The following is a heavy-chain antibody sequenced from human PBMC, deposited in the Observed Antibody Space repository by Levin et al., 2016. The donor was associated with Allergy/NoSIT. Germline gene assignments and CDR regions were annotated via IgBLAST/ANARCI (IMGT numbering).Heavy chain of an antibody. V-gene: IGHV3-11*05. J-gene: IGHJ6*03. D-gene: IGHD2-2*01. CDR1: GFTFSDYY. Sequence: GESLKISCAASGFTFSDYYMSWIRQAPGKGLEWVSYISSSSSYTNYADSVKGRFTISRDNAKNSLYLQMNSLRAEDTAVYYCAREGVVVVPGGDYYYMDVWGKGTTVTVSS. CDR2: ISSSSSYT. CDR3: AREGVVVVPGGDYYYMDV.